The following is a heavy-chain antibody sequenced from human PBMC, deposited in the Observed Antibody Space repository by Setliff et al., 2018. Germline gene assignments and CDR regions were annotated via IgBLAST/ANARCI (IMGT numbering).Heavy chain of an antibody. V-gene: IGHV3-23*01. CDR1: GFTFSSYA. D-gene: IGHD2-15*01. Sequence: PGGSLRLSCAASGFTFSSYAITWVRQAPGKGLEWVSMISGSAQTTYYADSVKGRFTISRDNSKNTVYLEMNSLRAEDTAVYSCAKKGPSCIVGPFHYYFFYWGQGTLVTVSS. CDR2: ISGSAQTT. J-gene: IGHJ4*02. CDR3: AKKGPSCIVGPFHYYFFY.